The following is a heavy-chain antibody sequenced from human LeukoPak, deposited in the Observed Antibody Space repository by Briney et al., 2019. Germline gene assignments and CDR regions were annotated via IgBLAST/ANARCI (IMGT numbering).Heavy chain of an antibody. CDR1: GYTLTELS. CDR3: ARYSSSFDAFDI. V-gene: IGHV1-2*02. D-gene: IGHD6-13*01. CDR2: INPNSGGT. J-gene: IGHJ3*02. Sequence: ASVKVSCKVSGYTLTELSMHWVRQAPGQGLEWMGWINPNSGGTNYAQKFQGRVTMTRDTSISTAYMELSRLRSDDTAVYYCARYSSSFDAFDIWGQGTMVTVSS.